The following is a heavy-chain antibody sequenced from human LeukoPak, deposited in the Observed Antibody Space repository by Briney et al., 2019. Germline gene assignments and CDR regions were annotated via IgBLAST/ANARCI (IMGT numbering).Heavy chain of an antibody. CDR2: ISHSGGST. Sequence: GVSLRLSCAASGFTFSSYAMTWVRQAPGKGLEWVSAISHSGGSTYYSGSVKGRFTISRDNSKNTLYLQMNSLRAEDTAVYYCARKSDSLMVRGGDCWGQGALVTVSS. V-gene: IGHV3-23*01. CDR3: ARKSDSLMVRGGDC. J-gene: IGHJ4*02. D-gene: IGHD3-10*01. CDR1: GFTFSSYA.